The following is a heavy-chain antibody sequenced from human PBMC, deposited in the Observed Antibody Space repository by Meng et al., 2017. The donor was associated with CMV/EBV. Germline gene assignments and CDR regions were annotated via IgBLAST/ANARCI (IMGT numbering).Heavy chain of an antibody. CDR1: GGNISSPA. CDR2: MIPIYGTA. J-gene: IGHJ5*02. D-gene: IGHD3-3*01. CDR3: AREASPYYDFWSGSFYGWFDP. V-gene: IGHV1-69*05. Sequence: SVKVSCKASGGNISSPAISWVRQAPGQGLEWVGGMIPIYGTAKYAKKFKGRVTITTDESTNTAHMELSSLRSEDTAVYYCAREASPYYDFWSGSFYGWFDPWGQGTLVTVSS.